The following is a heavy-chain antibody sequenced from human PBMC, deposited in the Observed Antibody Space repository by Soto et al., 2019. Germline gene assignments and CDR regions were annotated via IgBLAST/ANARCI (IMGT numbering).Heavy chain of an antibody. D-gene: IGHD3-10*01. Sequence: GSLRLSCAASGFTFSSYAMSWVRQAPGKGLEWVAVISYDGSNKYYADSVKGRFTISRDNAKNTLYLQMNSLRAEDTAVYYCARSGSGSHQGVWGQGTTVTVSS. J-gene: IGHJ6*02. V-gene: IGHV3-30-3*01. CDR2: ISYDGSNK. CDR1: GFTFSSYA. CDR3: ARSGSGSHQGV.